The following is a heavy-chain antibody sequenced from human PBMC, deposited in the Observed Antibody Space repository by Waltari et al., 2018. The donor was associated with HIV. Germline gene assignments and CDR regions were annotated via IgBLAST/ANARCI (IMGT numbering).Heavy chain of an antibody. J-gene: IGHJ6*02. D-gene: IGHD2-2*03. Sequence: EVQLVESGGGLVQPGGSLRLSCAASGFTFSSYSMNWVRQAPGKGLEWVSYISSSSSTIYYADSVKGRFTISRDNAKNSLYLQMNSLRAEDTAVYYCARGGYCSSTSCPDVWGQGTTVTVSS. CDR1: GFTFSSYS. V-gene: IGHV3-48*04. CDR2: ISSSSSTI. CDR3: ARGGYCSSTSCPDV.